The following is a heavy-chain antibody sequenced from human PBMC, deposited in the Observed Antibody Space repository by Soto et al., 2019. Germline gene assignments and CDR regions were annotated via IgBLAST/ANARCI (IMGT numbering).Heavy chain of an antibody. D-gene: IGHD6-13*01. Sequence: GGSLRLSCAASGFTFSTYSLHWVRQAPGKGLDWVAVISYDGSNKYYADSVKGRFTISRDNSKNTLYLQMNSLRAEDTAVYYCARVRLWQQLAPGPLQHWGQGTLVTVSS. CDR1: GFTFSTYS. CDR3: ARVRLWQQLAPGPLQH. V-gene: IGHV3-30-3*01. J-gene: IGHJ1*01. CDR2: ISYDGSNK.